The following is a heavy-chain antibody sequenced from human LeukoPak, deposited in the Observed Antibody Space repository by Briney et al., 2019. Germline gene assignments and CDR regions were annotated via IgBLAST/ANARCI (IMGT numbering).Heavy chain of an antibody. J-gene: IGHJ6*03. CDR2: IYHSGST. CDR3: ARSYGSGSCFYYYYYMDV. Sequence: PSQTLSLTCAVSGYSISSGYYWGWIRQPPGQGLEWIGSIYHSGSTYYNPSLKSRVTISVDTSKNQFSLKLSSVTAADTAVYYCARSYGSGSCFYYYYYMDVWGKGTTVTVSS. CDR1: GYSISSGYY. V-gene: IGHV4-38-2*01. D-gene: IGHD3-10*01.